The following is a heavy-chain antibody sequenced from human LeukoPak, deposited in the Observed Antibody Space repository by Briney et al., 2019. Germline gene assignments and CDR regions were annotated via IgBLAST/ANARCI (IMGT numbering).Heavy chain of an antibody. V-gene: IGHV3-66*04. CDR1: GFTVSSNY. CDR2: IYSGGST. CDR3: ARHAGYYYYYYMDV. J-gene: IGHJ6*03. Sequence: GGSLRLSCAASGFTVSSNYMSWVRQAPGKGLEWVSVIYSGGSTYYADSVKGRFTISRDNSKNTLYLQMNSLRAEDTAVYYCARHAGYYYYYYMDVWGKGTTVSVSS.